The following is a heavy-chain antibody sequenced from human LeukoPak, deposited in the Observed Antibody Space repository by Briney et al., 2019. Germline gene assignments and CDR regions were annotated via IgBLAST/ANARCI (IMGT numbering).Heavy chain of an antibody. CDR3: ARGARGYSSGWYPFYYYYYMDV. CDR2: MNPNSGNT. Sequence: GASVKVSCKASGYTFTSYDINWVRQATGKGREGMGWMNPNSGNTGYAQKFQGRVTITRNTSISKAYMELRSLRSEDTAVYYCARGARGYSSGWYPFYYYYYMDVWGKGTTVTVSS. D-gene: IGHD6-19*01. J-gene: IGHJ6*03. V-gene: IGHV1-8*03. CDR1: GYTFTSYD.